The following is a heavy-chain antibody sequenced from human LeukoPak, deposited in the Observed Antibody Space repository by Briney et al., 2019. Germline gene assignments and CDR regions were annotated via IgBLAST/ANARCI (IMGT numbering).Heavy chain of an antibody. CDR2: ISSSSSYI. Sequence: GGSLRLSCAASGFTFSSYSMNWVRQAPGKGLEWVSSISSSSSYIYYADSVKGRFTISRDNAKNSLYPQMNSLRAEDTAVYYCALDPHDYGDYRWFDPWGQGTLVTVSS. V-gene: IGHV3-21*01. J-gene: IGHJ5*02. CDR1: GFTFSSYS. CDR3: ALDPHDYGDYRWFDP. D-gene: IGHD4-17*01.